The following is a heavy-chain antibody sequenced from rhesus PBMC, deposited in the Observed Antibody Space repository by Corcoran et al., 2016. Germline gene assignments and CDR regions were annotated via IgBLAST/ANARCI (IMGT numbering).Heavy chain of an antibody. D-gene: IGHD4-23*01. V-gene: IGHV3-14*01. CDR2: INIAGRSP. J-gene: IGHJ2*01. Sequence: VQLVESGGGLAKPGGSLRLSCAASGFTLSGYWVHWVRQAPGKGLEWILGINIAGRSPYFADTVKGRFTISRENAKNTLFLQMDGLRAEDTAVYYCAVQYSNFGGWYFDLWGPGTPITISS. CDR1: GFTLSGYW. CDR3: AVQYSNFGGWYFDL.